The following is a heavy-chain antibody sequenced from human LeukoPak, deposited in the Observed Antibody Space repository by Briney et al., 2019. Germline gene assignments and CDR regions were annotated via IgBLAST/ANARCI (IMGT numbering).Heavy chain of an antibody. Sequence: PLETLSLTCTVSGGSISSGDYYWSWIRQPPGKGLEWIGYIYYSGSTYYNPSLKSRVTISVDTSKNQFSLKLSSVTAADTAVYYCARAQTMTTGYFDYWGQGTLVTVSS. CDR3: ARAQTMTTGYFDY. J-gene: IGHJ4*02. V-gene: IGHV4-30-4*01. D-gene: IGHD3-22*01. CDR2: IYYSGST. CDR1: GGSISSGDYY.